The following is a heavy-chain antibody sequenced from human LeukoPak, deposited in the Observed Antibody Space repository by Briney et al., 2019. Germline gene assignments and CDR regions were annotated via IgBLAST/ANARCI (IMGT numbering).Heavy chain of an antibody. D-gene: IGHD3-3*01. CDR2: IIPIFGTA. V-gene: IGHV1-69*05. J-gene: IGHJ4*02. CDR3: ATVIDFWGGYSFEC. Sequence: SVKVSCKASGGTFSSYAISWVRQAPGQGLEWMGGIIPIFGTANYAQKFQGRVTITTDESTSTAYMELSSLRSEDTAVYYCATVIDFWGGYSFECWGQGTLVTVSS. CDR1: GGTFSSYA.